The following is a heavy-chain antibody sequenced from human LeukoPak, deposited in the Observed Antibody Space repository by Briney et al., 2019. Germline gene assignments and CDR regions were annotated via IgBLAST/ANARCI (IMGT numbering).Heavy chain of an antibody. CDR1: GDSISSSTNY. CDR3: ARSCRILDIVATIRARLGGNGFDI. J-gene: IGHJ3*02. CDR2: IYHSGTT. D-gene: IGHD5-12*01. V-gene: IGHV4-39*07. Sequence: SETLSLTCTVSGDSISSSTNYWGWIRQPPGTGLEYIAIIYHSGTTFYNPSLRSRVTMSVDTSKNQFSLKLSSVTAADTAVYYCARSCRILDIVATIRARLGGNGFDIWGQGTMVTVSS.